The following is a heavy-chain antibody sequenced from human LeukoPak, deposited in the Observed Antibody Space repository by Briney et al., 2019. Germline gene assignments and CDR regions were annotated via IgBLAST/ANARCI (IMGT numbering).Heavy chain of an antibody. CDR2: ISGSGGST. CDR1: GFTFSSYG. CDR3: ARDRYYDSSGYGG. V-gene: IGHV3-23*01. J-gene: IGHJ4*02. Sequence: GGTLRLSCAASGFTFSSYGMSWVRQAPGKGLEWVSAISGSGGSTYYADSVKGRFTISRDNAKNSLYLQMNSLRAEDTAVYYCARDRYYDSSGYGGWGQGTLVTVSS. D-gene: IGHD3-22*01.